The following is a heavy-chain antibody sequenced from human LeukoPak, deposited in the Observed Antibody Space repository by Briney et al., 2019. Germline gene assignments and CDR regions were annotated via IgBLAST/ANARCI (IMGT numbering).Heavy chain of an antibody. CDR1: GFTFSSYW. J-gene: IGHJ1*01. D-gene: IGHD3-22*01. Sequence: GGSLRLSCAASGFTFSSYWMHWVRQAPGKGLVWVSRIKSDGSTNYADSVKGRFTISRDDAKNTVSLQMNSLRAEDTAVYYCARAPSETGGYYPEYFRHWGQGTLVTVSS. CDR3: ARAPSETGGYYPEYFRH. CDR2: IKSDGST. V-gene: IGHV3-74*01.